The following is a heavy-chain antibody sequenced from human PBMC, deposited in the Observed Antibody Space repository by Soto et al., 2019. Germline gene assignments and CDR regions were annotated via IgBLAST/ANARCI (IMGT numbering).Heavy chain of an antibody. V-gene: IGHV1-69*13. J-gene: IGHJ4*02. D-gene: IGHD2-15*01. Sequence: SVKVSCKAAGGSLSRYAISWGRQEPGQGLEWMGGIIPIFGTANYAQKFQGRVTITADESTSTAYMELSSLRSEDTAVYYCARGTKLLALGAYFDYWGQGTLVTVSS. CDR2: IIPIFGTA. CDR3: ARGTKLLALGAYFDY. CDR1: GGSLSRYA.